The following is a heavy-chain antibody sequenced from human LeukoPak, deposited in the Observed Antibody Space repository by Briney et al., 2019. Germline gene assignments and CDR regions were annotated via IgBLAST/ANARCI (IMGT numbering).Heavy chain of an antibody. J-gene: IGHJ3*02. Sequence: SETLSLTCTVSGGSISSYHWSWIRQPAGKGLEWIGRIYTSGSTNYNPSLKSRVTMSVDTSKNQFSLKLSSVTAADTAVYYCARDADYDILSRAFDIWGQGTMVTVSS. V-gene: IGHV4-4*07. CDR1: GGSISSYH. D-gene: IGHD3-9*01. CDR2: IYTSGST. CDR3: ARDADYDILSRAFDI.